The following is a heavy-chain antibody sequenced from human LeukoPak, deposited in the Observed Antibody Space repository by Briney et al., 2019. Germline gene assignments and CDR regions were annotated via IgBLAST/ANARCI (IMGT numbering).Heavy chain of an antibody. J-gene: IGHJ4*02. CDR3: ARDPRGIAVAGTGDY. V-gene: IGHV3-33*01. CDR2: IWYDGSKK. D-gene: IGHD6-19*01. Sequence: GGSLRLSCAASGFTFSSYGMHWVRQAPGTGLEWVSVIWYDGSKKYYADSVKGRFTTSRDNSKNTVYLHMNSLRVEDTAVDYCARDPRGIAVAGTGDYWGQGTLVTVSS. CDR1: GFTFSSYG.